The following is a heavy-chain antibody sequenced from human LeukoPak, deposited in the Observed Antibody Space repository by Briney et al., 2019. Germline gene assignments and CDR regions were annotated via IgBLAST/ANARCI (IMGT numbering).Heavy chain of an antibody. CDR1: GYTFTSYG. Sequence: ASVKVSCKASGYTFTSYGISWVRQAPGQGLEWMGWISAYNGNTNYAQKLQGRVTMTTDTSTSTAYMELRSLRSDDTAVYYCGLNRGLVVVPAAIGYYWGQGTLVTVSS. CDR2: ISAYNGNT. D-gene: IGHD2-2*01. J-gene: IGHJ4*02. V-gene: IGHV1-18*01. CDR3: GLNRGLVVVPAAIGYY.